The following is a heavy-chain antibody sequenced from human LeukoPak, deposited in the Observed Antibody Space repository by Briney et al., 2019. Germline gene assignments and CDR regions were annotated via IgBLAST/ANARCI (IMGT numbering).Heavy chain of an antibody. D-gene: IGHD2-15*01. V-gene: IGHV3-48*03. CDR1: GFTFSSYE. CDR2: ISSSGSTI. Sequence: GGSLRLSCAASGFTFSSYEMNWVRQAPGKGLEWVSYISSSGSTIYYADSVKGRFTISRDNAKNSLYLQMNSLRAEDTAVYYCAKDPDIVVVVAANWFDPWGQGTLVTVSS. CDR3: AKDPDIVVVVAANWFDP. J-gene: IGHJ5*02.